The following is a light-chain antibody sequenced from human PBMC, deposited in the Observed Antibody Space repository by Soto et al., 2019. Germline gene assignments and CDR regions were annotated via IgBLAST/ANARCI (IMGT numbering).Light chain of an antibody. CDR1: QTVSSNY. J-gene: IGKJ1*01. V-gene: IGKV3-20*01. CDR3: QQYCSTPWT. Sequence: EIILTQSPDTLSLSPGERATLSCRASQTVSSNYLAWCQQKPGQAPRLLIYGASTRATGIPARFSGSGSGTDFTLTISSLQAEDVAVYYCQQYCSTPWTFGQGTKVDIK. CDR2: GAS.